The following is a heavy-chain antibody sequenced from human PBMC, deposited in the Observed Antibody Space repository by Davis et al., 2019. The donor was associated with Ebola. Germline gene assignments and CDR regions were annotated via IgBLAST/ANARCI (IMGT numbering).Heavy chain of an antibody. CDR2: IIPIFGTA. Sequence: SVKVSCKASGGTFSSYAISWVRQAPGQGLEWMGGIIPIFGTANYAQKFQGRVTITADESTSTAYMELSSLRSEDTAVYYCARDRGFLRYRDAFDIWGQGTMVTVSS. CDR1: GGTFSSYA. V-gene: IGHV1-69*13. D-gene: IGHD3-9*01. J-gene: IGHJ3*02. CDR3: ARDRGFLRYRDAFDI.